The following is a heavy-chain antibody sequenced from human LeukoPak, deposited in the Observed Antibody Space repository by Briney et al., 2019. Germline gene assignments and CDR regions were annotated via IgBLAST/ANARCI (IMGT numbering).Heavy chain of an antibody. CDR2: ISAYNGNT. D-gene: IGHD1-7*01. CDR1: GYTFTSYG. Sequence: ASVKVSCKASGYTFTSYGISWVRQAPGQGLEWMGWISAYNGNTNYAQKLQGRVTMTTDTSTSTAYMELRSLRPDDTAVYYCARDGGWNYDYYYYGMDVWGQGTTVTVSS. V-gene: IGHV1-18*01. CDR3: ARDGGWNYDYYYYGMDV. J-gene: IGHJ6*02.